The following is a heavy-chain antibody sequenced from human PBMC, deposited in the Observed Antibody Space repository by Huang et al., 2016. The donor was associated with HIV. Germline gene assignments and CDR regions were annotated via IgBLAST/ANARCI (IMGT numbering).Heavy chain of an antibody. Sequence: EVQLVESGGGLVQPGGSLRLSCAASGFTFSNYWMSWGRQAQGKGLEWVANIKQDGSETYYVDSVKGRFTISRDNAKNSLYLQMNSLRAEDTAVYYCASQPGPWGQGTLVTVSS. J-gene: IGHJ5*02. CDR1: GFTFSNYW. CDR3: ASQPGP. V-gene: IGHV3-7*01. CDR2: IKQDGSET.